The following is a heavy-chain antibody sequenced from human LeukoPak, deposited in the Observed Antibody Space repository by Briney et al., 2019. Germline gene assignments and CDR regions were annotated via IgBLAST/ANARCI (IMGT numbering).Heavy chain of an antibody. Sequence: GASVKVSCKASGCTYSGYYIHGVRQAPGHGLEWMGWINPYSGGTNYAQKFEGWVTLTRDTSINTAYMELSRLRSEDTAVYVCERVLRYYDILSKPFDYWGQGTLVTVSS. CDR1: GCTYSGYY. J-gene: IGHJ4*02. CDR2: INPYSGGT. V-gene: IGHV1-2*04. D-gene: IGHD3-9*01. CDR3: ERVLRYYDILSKPFDY.